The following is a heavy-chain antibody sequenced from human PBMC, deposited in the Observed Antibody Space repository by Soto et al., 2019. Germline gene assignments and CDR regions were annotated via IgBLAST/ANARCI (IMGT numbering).Heavy chain of an antibody. Sequence: SETLSLTCAVYGGSFSGYYWSLIRQPPGKGLEWIGEINHSGSTNYNPSLKSRVTISVDTSKNQFSLKLSSVTAADTAVYYCARGFRRYSGYDSPRGYYGMDVWGQGTTVTVSS. J-gene: IGHJ6*02. V-gene: IGHV4-34*01. D-gene: IGHD5-12*01. CDR2: INHSGST. CDR3: ARGFRRYSGYDSPRGYYGMDV. CDR1: GGSFSGYY.